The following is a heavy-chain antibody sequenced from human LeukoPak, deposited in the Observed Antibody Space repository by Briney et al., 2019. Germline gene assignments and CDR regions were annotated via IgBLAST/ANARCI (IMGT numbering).Heavy chain of an antibody. CDR2: ISHSGSP. V-gene: IGHV4-38-2*02. D-gene: IGHD2-8*01. J-gene: IGHJ4*02. Sequence: SETLSLTCTVSGYSISSGYYWGWFRQTPGRGLEWIASISHSGSPYYNPSLKSRVTISEDLSRNVFSLTLNSVTAADAAVYYCAREGRENNAKGVDWGQGALVTVSS. CDR1: GYSISSGYY. CDR3: AREGRENNAKGVD.